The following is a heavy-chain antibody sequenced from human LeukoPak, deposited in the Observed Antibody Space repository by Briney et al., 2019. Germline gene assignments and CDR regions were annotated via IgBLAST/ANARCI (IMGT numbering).Heavy chain of an antibody. CDR2: IYYSGST. CDR1: GGSISSYY. Sequence: PSETLSLTCTDPGGSISSYYWSWIRQPPGKGLEWIGYIYYSGSTNYNPSLKSRVTISVDTSKNQFSLKLSSMTAADTAVYYCAIDQGSSSGRAYHYYYMDTWGKGTTVTVSS. V-gene: IGHV4-59*01. D-gene: IGHD6-6*01. J-gene: IGHJ6*03. CDR3: AIDQGSSSGRAYHYYYMDT.